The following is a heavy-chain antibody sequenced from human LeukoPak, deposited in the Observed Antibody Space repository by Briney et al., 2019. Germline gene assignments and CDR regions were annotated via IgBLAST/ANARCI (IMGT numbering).Heavy chain of an antibody. D-gene: IGHD3-10*01. CDR2: IYYSGST. CDR1: GGSISSYY. V-gene: IGHV4-59*01. Sequence: SETLSLTCTVSGGSISSYYWSWIRQPPGKGLEWIGYIYYSGSTSYNPSLKSRVTISVDTSKNQFSLKLSSVTAADTAVYYCARDVFRGEPPAFDIWGQGTMVTVSS. J-gene: IGHJ3*02. CDR3: ARDVFRGEPPAFDI.